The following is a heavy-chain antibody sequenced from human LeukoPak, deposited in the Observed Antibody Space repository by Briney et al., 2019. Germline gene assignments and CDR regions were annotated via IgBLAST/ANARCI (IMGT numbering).Heavy chain of an antibody. CDR1: GLTFSSYA. V-gene: IGHV3-23*01. J-gene: IGHJ3*02. CDR3: AKFRGLTLDNAFDI. CDR2: ISGSDGST. D-gene: IGHD3-10*01. Sequence: PGGSLRLSCAASGLTFSSYAMSWVRQAPGKGLEWVSAISGSDGSTYYADSVKGRFTISRDNSKSTLFLQVNSLRAEDTALYYCAKFRGLTLDNAFDIWGQGTMVTVSS.